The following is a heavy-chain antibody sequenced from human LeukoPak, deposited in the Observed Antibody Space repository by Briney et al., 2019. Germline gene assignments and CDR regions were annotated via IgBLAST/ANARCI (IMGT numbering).Heavy chain of an antibody. Sequence: GGSLRLSCAASGFTFSSYGMHWVRQAPGKGLEWVAVISYDGSNKYYADSVKGRFTISRDNSKNTLYLQMNSLRAEDTAVYYCARDRSGYFQNWGQGTLVTVSS. CDR1: GFTFSSYG. J-gene: IGHJ1*01. V-gene: IGHV3-30*03. CDR3: ARDRSGYFQN. CDR2: ISYDGSNK. D-gene: IGHD3-3*01.